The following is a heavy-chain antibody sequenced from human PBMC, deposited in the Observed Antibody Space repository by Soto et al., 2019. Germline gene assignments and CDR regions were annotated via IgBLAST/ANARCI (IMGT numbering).Heavy chain of an antibody. J-gene: IGHJ3*02. V-gene: IGHV4-30-4*01. D-gene: IGHD3-22*01. Sequence: SETLSLTCTVSGGSISSGDYYWSWIRQPPGKGLERIGYIYYSGSTYYNPSLKSRVTISVDTSKNQFSLKLSSVTAADTAVYYCASSYDSSGYALGAFDIWGQGTMVTVSS. CDR2: IYYSGST. CDR1: GGSISSGDYY. CDR3: ASSYDSSGYALGAFDI.